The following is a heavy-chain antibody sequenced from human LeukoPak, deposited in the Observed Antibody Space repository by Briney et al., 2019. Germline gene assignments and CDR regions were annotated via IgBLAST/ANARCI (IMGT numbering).Heavy chain of an antibody. CDR3: ARRSYSYGSDY. CDR1: GFTFSSYA. CDR2: ISYDGSNK. J-gene: IGHJ4*02. Sequence: PGGSLRLSCAASGFTFSSYAMHWVRQAPGKGLEWVAVISYDGSNKYYADSVKGRFTISRDNSKNTLYLHMNSLRAEDTAVYYCARRSYSYGSDYWGQGTLVTVSS. D-gene: IGHD5-18*01. V-gene: IGHV3-30-3*01.